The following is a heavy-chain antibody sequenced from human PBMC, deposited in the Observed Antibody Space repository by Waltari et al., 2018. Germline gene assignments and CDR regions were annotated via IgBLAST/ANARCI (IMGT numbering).Heavy chain of an antibody. D-gene: IGHD2-2*01. V-gene: IGHV4-4*07. CDR2: IYTSGST. J-gene: IGHJ4*02. CDR3: ARDFDRYCSSTSCPSSLDY. CDR1: GGSISSYY. Sequence: QVQLQESGPGLVKPSETLSLTCTVSGGSISSYYWSWIRQPAGTGLEWIGRIYTSGSTNYNPSLKGRVTMSVDTSKNQFSLKLSSVTAADTAVYYCARDFDRYCSSTSCPSSLDYWGQGTLVTVS.